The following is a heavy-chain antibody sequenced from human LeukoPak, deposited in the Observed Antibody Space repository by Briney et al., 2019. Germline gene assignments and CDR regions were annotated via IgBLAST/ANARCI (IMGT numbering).Heavy chain of an antibody. V-gene: IGHV4-34*01. Sequence: SDTLSLTRAVYGGSFSGYYWSWLRQPPGKGLEWLGEINHSGSTNYNPSLKRRVTISVDTSKNQFSLKLSSVTAADTAVYYCARRTRNWNVKYYFDYWGQGTLVTVSS. J-gene: IGHJ4*02. CDR2: INHSGST. CDR1: GGSFSGYY. D-gene: IGHD1-20*01. CDR3: ARRTRNWNVKYYFDY.